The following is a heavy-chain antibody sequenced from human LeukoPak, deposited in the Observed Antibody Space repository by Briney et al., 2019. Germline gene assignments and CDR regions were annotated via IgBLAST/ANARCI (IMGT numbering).Heavy chain of an antibody. Sequence: SETLSLTCAVSGGSISSSNWWSWVRQPPGKGLEWIGEIYHSGSTNYNPSLKSRVTISVDKSKNQFSLKLSSVTAAGTAVYYCARHDSSGWYMHIDYWGQGTLVTVSS. D-gene: IGHD6-19*01. CDR3: ARHDSSGWYMHIDY. CDR1: GGSISSSNW. CDR2: IYHSGST. V-gene: IGHV4-4*02. J-gene: IGHJ4*02.